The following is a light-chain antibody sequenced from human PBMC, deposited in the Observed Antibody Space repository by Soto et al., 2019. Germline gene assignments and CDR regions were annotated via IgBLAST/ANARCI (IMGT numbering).Light chain of an antibody. J-gene: IGKJ1*01. V-gene: IGKV3-11*01. Sequence: EIVLTQSPATLSLSPGERATLSCRASQSVSGHLAWYQEKPGQAPRLLIYDASTRATGIPARFSGSGSGTDFTLTISSLEPEDFAVYYCQQRSSWPPWTFGQGTKVEIK. CDR3: QQRSSWPPWT. CDR2: DAS. CDR1: QSVSGH.